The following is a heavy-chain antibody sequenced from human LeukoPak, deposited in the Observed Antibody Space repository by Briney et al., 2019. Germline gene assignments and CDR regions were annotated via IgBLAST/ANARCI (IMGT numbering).Heavy chain of an antibody. Sequence: AGGSLRLSCAASGFTFSGYWMHWVRQAPGKGLVWVSRISRDGTSTSYADSVRGRFTISRDNSKNTLYLQVNSLRAEDPAMYYCARNILFAFDIWGQGTMVTVSS. J-gene: IGHJ3*02. CDR1: GFTFSGYW. V-gene: IGHV3-74*01. CDR3: ARNILFAFDI. CDR2: ISRDGTST. D-gene: IGHD2/OR15-2a*01.